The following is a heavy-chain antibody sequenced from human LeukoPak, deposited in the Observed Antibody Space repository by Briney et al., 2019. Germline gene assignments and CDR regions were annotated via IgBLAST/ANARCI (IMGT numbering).Heavy chain of an antibody. D-gene: IGHD3-22*01. CDR3: ASGADSSNYFLYY. Sequence: GGSLRLSCAASGFTFSSYTMNWVRQAPGKGLEWVSSISSSSSYIYYADSVKGRFTISRDNAKNSLYLQMNSLRAEDTAVYYCASGADSSNYFLYYWGQGILVTVSS. CDR1: GFTFSSYT. CDR2: ISSSSSYI. J-gene: IGHJ4*02. V-gene: IGHV3-21*01.